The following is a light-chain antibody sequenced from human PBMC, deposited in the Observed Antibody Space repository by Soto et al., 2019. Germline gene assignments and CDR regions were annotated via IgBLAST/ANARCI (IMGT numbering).Light chain of an antibody. V-gene: IGKV3-15*01. J-gene: IGKJ1*01. CDR2: DAS. CDR3: QQYSDWPRT. Sequence: EIVMTQSPATLSVSPGERATLSCRVSQSVSRNLAWYQQKPGQAPRLLIYDASTRATGFPARFSGSGSGTEFTLTISSLQSEDFAVYYCQQYSDWPRTFGRGTKVEIK. CDR1: QSVSRN.